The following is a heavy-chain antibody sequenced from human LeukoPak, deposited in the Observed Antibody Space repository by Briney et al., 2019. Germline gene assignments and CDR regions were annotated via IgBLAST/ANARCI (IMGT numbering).Heavy chain of an antibody. V-gene: IGHV3-64D*06. J-gene: IGHJ4*02. D-gene: IGHD6-13*01. CDR2: ISANGGST. Sequence: GWSLRLSCSASGFIISDYAMHWVRQAPGKGLEYVSGISANGGSTYYADSVKGRFTISRDTSKNTLYLQMSSLRAEDTAMYHCVKDLYKGDSASWYFFHYWGQGVLVTVSS. CDR1: GFIISDYA. CDR3: VKDLYKGDSASWYFFHY.